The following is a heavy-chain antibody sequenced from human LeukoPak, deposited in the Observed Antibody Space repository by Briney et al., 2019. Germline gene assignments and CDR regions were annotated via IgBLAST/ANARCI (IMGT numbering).Heavy chain of an antibody. Sequence: PGGSLRLSCAASGFTFSSYSMNWVRQAPGKGLEWVSVIYSGGSTYYADSVKGRFTISRDNSKNTLYLQMNSLRAEDTAVYYCARGAAAGTRAFDYWGQGTLVTVSS. CDR1: GFTFSSYS. CDR3: ARGAAAGTRAFDY. V-gene: IGHV3-53*01. J-gene: IGHJ4*02. D-gene: IGHD6-13*01. CDR2: IYSGGST.